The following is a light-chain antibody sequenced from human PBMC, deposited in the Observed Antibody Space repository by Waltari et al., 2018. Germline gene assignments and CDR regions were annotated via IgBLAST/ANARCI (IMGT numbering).Light chain of an antibody. V-gene: IGKV4-1*01. Sequence: DFVMTQSPDSLALSLGERATINCKSSQNVLYSSNNKNYLAWYQQKPGEPPKLLIYWAAPRESGVPDRVSVSESGTDFTLTISSLQAEDVAVYYCQQYYSAWTFGQGTKVEIK. CDR1: QNVLYSSNNKNY. CDR2: WAA. CDR3: QQYYSAWT. J-gene: IGKJ1*01.